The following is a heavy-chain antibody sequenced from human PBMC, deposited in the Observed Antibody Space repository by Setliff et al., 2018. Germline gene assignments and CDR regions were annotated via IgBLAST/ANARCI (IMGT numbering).Heavy chain of an antibody. CDR3: ARDNPIVGATDY. Sequence: SETLSLTCAVSGASISSGSYYWSWIRQPAGKGLEWVGRLHTSGSTNYNPSLKSRVTISVDTPKNQFSLTVRSVTAADTALYFCARDNPIVGATDYWGQGVLVTSPQ. V-gene: IGHV4-61*02. J-gene: IGHJ4*02. D-gene: IGHD1-26*01. CDR1: GASISSGSYY. CDR2: LHTSGST.